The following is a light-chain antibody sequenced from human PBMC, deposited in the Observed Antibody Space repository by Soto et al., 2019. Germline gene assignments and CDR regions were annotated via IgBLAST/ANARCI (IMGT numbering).Light chain of an antibody. CDR3: QHYGSSPPYT. CDR1: ESVTNNY. V-gene: IGKV3-20*01. CDR2: GTF. Sequence: EVVLTQSPGTLSLSPGERATLSCRASESVTNNYLALYQHKPGQAPRLLIYGTFDRATGIPDRFSGSGTGTGFTLTISRLEPEDFAVYYCQHYGSSPPYTFGQGTKLEIK. J-gene: IGKJ2*01.